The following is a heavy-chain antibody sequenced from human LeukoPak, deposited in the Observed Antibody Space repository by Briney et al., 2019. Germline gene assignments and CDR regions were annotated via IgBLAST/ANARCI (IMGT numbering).Heavy chain of an antibody. CDR2: VSASSTYI. Sequence: GGSLRLSCAAPGFTFSSYGMNWVRQAPGKGLEWVSSVSASSTYIYYADSLRGRFTISRDNAKNSLFLLMDSLRAEDTAVYYCARGSSGWEVFDYWGQGALVTVSS. V-gene: IGHV3-21*01. CDR1: GFTFSSYG. CDR3: ARGSSGWEVFDY. D-gene: IGHD6-19*01. J-gene: IGHJ4*02.